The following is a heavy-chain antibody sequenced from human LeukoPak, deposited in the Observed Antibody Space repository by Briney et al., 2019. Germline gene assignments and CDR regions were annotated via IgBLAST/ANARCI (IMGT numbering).Heavy chain of an antibody. CDR3: ARVRGGSYYWR. J-gene: IGHJ4*02. CDR2: INPNSGGT. D-gene: IGHD1-26*01. CDR1: GYTFTGYY. V-gene: IGHV1-2*02. Sequence: ASVKVSCKASGYTFTGYYMHWVRQAPGQGPEWMGWINPNSGGTNYAQKFQGRVTMTRDTSISTAYMELSRLRSDDAAVYYCARVRGGSYYWRWGQGTLVTVSS.